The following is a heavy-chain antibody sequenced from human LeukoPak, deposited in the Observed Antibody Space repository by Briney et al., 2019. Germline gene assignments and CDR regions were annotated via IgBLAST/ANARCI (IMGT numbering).Heavy chain of an antibody. D-gene: IGHD6-6*01. J-gene: IGHJ6*03. Sequence: PGGSLRLSCSASGFTFNRYPMHWVRQPLGKGLAWVSRINSDGSKTAYADSVKGRLTISRDNAKNTLYLQMNSLTGEDTAVYYCAVSRLSRSSSMDVWGKGTTVTVSS. CDR3: AVSRLSRSSSMDV. CDR2: INSDGSKT. V-gene: IGHV3-74*03. CDR1: GFTFNRYP.